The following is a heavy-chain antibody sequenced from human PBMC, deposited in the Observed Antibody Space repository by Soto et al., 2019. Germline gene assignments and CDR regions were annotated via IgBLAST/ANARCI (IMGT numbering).Heavy chain of an antibody. J-gene: IGHJ6*02. CDR1: GFTFSSYD. CDR2: IGTAGDT. CDR3: ARGGGTPVMVRGGMGYYYYGMDV. D-gene: IGHD3-10*01. V-gene: IGHV3-13*01. Sequence: LRLSCAASGFTFSSYDMHWVRQATGKGLEWVSAIGTAGDTYYPGSVKGRFTISRENAKDSLYLQMNSLRAGDTAVYYCARGGGTPVMVRGGMGYYYYGMDVWGQGTTVTVSS.